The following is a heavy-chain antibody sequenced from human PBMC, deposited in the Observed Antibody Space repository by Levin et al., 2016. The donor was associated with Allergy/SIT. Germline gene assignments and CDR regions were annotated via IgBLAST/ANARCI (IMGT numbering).Heavy chain of an antibody. CDR3: ATETTPGSLVD. Sequence: GGSLRLSCAASGFIFSSYPMHWVRQSPGKGLESVSAISPSGDTTYYSNSVRGRFTISRDNSRSTLYLEMGSLRTEDTALYYCATETTPGSLVDWGQGALVTVSS. CDR1: GFIFSSYP. D-gene: IGHD3-10*01. CDR2: ISPSGDTT. J-gene: IGHJ4*02. V-gene: IGHV3-64*01.